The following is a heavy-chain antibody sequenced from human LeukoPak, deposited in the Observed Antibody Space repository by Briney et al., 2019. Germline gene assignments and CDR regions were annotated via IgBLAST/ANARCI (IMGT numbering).Heavy chain of an antibody. CDR2: IYSGGTT. CDR1: GFTVSSNY. D-gene: IGHD1-26*01. J-gene: IGHJ4*03. CDR3: ARAPGRWEPIDY. Sequence: VGSLRLSCAASGFTVSSNYLSWVRQAPGKGLEWASVIYSGGTTYYAGSGKGRFTISRDNSKTTLYLQMNSLRAEDTAVYYCARAPGRWEPIDYWGDGTLVTVSS. V-gene: IGHV3-53*01.